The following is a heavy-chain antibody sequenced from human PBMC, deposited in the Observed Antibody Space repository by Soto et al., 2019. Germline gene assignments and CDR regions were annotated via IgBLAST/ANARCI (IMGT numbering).Heavy chain of an antibody. CDR3: AKEPYSDFWSAYYYFDY. Sequence: EVQLLESGGGLVQPGGSLRLSCAASGFTFGSHAMIWVRQAPGKGLEWVSAISGSGGSAYNADSVKGRFTISSDNSINTLYLQMNSLRAEDTALYYCAKEPYSDFWSAYYYFDYWGQGTLVTVSS. CDR1: GFTFGSHA. J-gene: IGHJ4*02. V-gene: IGHV3-23*01. D-gene: IGHD3-3*01. CDR2: ISGSGGSA.